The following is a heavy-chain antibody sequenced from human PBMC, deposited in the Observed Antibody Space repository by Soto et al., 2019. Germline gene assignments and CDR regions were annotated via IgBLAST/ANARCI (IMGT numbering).Heavy chain of an antibody. CDR1: GGSFSGYY. V-gene: IGHV4-34*01. CDR2: INHSGST. CDR3: ARAEIGEMATTPRIWFDP. Sequence: SDTLSLTCAVYGGSFSGYYWSWIRQPPGKGLEWIGEINHSGSTNYNPSLKSRVTISVDTSKNQFSLKLSSVTAADTAVYYCARAEIGEMATTPRIWFDPWGQGTLVTV. D-gene: IGHD5-12*01. J-gene: IGHJ5*02.